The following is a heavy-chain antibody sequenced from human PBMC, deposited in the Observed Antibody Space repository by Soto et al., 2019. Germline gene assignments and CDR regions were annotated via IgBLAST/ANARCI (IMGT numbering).Heavy chain of an antibody. D-gene: IGHD6-13*01. CDR1: GFTFSSYG. CDR3: AREPLIAAAELDAFDI. J-gene: IGHJ3*02. V-gene: IGHV3-33*01. Sequence: LRLSCAASGFTFSSYGMHWVRQAPGKGLEWVAVIWYDGSNKYYADSVKGRFTISRDNSKNTLYLQMNSLRAEDTAVYYCAREPLIAAAELDAFDIWGQGTMVTVSS. CDR2: IWYDGSNK.